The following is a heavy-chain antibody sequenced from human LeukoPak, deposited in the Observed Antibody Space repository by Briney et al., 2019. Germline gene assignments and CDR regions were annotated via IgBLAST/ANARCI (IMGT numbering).Heavy chain of an antibody. CDR3: ARDRGLGLADS. J-gene: IGHJ4*02. Sequence: SVKVSCKASGVIFSSYTFSWVRQAPGQGLEWMGKITPVSDLAHYAQKFQGRVTFTADTHTGTTYMELRSLRSEDTALYYCARDRGLGLADSWGQGTLVSVSS. CDR1: GVIFSSYT. CDR2: ITPVSDLA. V-gene: IGHV1-69*04. D-gene: IGHD3-16*01.